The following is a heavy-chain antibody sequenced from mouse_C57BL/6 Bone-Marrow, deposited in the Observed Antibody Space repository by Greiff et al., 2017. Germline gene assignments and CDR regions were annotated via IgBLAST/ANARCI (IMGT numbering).Heavy chain of an antibody. CDR2: IDPEDGDT. D-gene: IGHD1-1*01. J-gene: IGHJ2*01. CDR1: GFNIKDYY. Sequence: VQLQQSGAELVRPGASVKLSCTASGFNIKDYYMHWVKQRPEQGLEWIGWIDPEDGDTEYAPKFQGKATMTADTTSNTAYLQLSSLTSEDTAVYYCTTRATVVAFGYWGQSTTLTVSS. CDR3: TTRATVVAFGY. V-gene: IGHV14-1*01.